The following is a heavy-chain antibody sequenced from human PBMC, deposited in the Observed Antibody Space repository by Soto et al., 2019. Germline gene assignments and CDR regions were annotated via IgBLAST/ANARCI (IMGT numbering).Heavy chain of an antibody. CDR3: VCCSPGQPKHLFDS. CDR2: IYYSGST. V-gene: IGHV4-31*03. CDR1: GGCISSGGYY. D-gene: IGHD3-3*02. Sequence: SETLSLTCTVSGGCISSGGYYWSWIRQHPGKGLEWIGYIYYSGSTYYNPSLKSRVTISVDTSRNQFSLKLSSVTAADTAVYYCVCCSPGQPKHLFDSWGQGTLVTVSS. J-gene: IGHJ5*01.